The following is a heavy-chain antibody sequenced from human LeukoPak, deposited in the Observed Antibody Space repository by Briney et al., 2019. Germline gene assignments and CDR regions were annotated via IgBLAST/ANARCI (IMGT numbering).Heavy chain of an antibody. J-gene: IGHJ4*02. CDR3: ARIAGQHLQYYFDY. V-gene: IGHV1-18*01. D-gene: IGHD6-13*01. CDR1: GYFFSSYG. CDR2: ISAYDGNT. Sequence: GASVKVSCKASGYFFSSYGFSWVRQAPGQGLEWMGWISAYDGNTNYAQKIQGRVTMATDTSTSTAYMELRSLRSDDSAVYFCARIAGQHLQYYFDYWGQGTLVTVSS.